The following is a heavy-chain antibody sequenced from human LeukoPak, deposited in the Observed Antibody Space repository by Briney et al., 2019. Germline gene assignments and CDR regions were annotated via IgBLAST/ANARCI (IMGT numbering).Heavy chain of an antibody. CDR1: GGTFSTNG. D-gene: IGHD1-26*01. CDR3: ARSSGSHYYFDY. Sequence: ASVKVSCKASGGTFSTNGISLVRQALGQGLEWMGRIIPIFGRPKYAQKFQGTVTITTDESTSTAYMELSSLTSEDTAVYYCARSSGSHYYFDYWGQGTLVTVSS. J-gene: IGHJ4*02. CDR2: IIPIFGRP. V-gene: IGHV1-69*05.